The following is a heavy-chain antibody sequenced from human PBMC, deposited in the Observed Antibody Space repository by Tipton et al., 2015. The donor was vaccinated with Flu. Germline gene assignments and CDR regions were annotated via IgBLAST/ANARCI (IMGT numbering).Heavy chain of an antibody. CDR2: ISGSGGYS. V-gene: IGHV3-23*01. Sequence: SLRLSCAASGFTFSNYAMNWVRQAPGKGLEWVSTISGSGGYSNYADSVRGRFTISRDNSKNTLFLHTDSLRAENTAVYYCAKDSQYHYDGSTIDYFDYWGQGTLVTVSS. CDR1: GFTFSNYA. D-gene: IGHD3-22*01. J-gene: IGHJ4*02. CDR3: AKDSQYHYDGSTIDYFDY.